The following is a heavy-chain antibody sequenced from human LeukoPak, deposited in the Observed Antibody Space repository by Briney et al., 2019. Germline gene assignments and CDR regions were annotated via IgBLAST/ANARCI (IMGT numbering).Heavy chain of an antibody. J-gene: IGHJ4*02. D-gene: IGHD2-2*01. Sequence: GGSLRLSCAASGFTFSSYGMHWVRQAPGKGLEWVAVIGYDGSNKYYADSVKGRFTISRDNSKNTLYLQMNSLRAEDTAVYYCARGEYQLLHIDYWGQGTLVTVSS. CDR3: ARGEYQLLHIDY. CDR2: IGYDGSNK. V-gene: IGHV3-33*01. CDR1: GFTFSSYG.